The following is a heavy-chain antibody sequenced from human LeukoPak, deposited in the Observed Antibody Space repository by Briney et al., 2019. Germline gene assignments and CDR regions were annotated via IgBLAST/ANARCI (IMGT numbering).Heavy chain of an antibody. CDR3: ARGGLNQWLVPDPFDY. D-gene: IGHD6-19*01. J-gene: IGHJ4*02. CDR1: GGSISSSSYY. CDR2: IYYSGST. V-gene: IGHV4-39*07. Sequence: PSETLSLTCTVSGGSISSSSYYWGWIRQPPGKGLEWIGSIYYSGSTNYNPSLKSRVTISVDTSKNQFSLKLSSVTAADTAVYYCARGGLNQWLVPDPFDYWGQGTLVTVSS.